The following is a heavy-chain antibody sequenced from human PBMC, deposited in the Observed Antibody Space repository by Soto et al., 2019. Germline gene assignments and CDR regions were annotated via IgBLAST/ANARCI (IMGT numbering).Heavy chain of an antibody. V-gene: IGHV3-30*03. CDR1: GFAFRFYA. D-gene: IGHD7-27*01. CDR3: ARDENWGDWYSEL. CDR2: ISNDGRNE. Sequence: QVQLVESGGGVVQPGRSLRLSCAASGFAFRFYAIHWVRQAPGKWLEWVAVISNDGRNEYYAASVNGRFTVSRDNSDNTLSLQMNSLRPEDTAVYYCARDENWGDWYSELWGRGTLVTVSS. J-gene: IGHJ2*01.